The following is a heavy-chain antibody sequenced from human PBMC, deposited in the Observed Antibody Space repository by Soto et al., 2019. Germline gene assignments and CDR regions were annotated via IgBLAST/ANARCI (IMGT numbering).Heavy chain of an antibody. D-gene: IGHD4-17*01. CDR3: AREGTGALRWSSYYYGMDV. Sequence: QVQLVESGGGVVQPGRSLRLSCAASGFTFSSYGIHSVRQAPGKGLEWVAVIWYDGSNKYYADSVKGRFTISRDNSKNTLYLQMNSLRAEDTAVYYYAREGTGALRWSSYYYGMDVWGQGTTVTVSS. CDR2: IWYDGSNK. CDR1: GFTFSSYG. J-gene: IGHJ6*02. V-gene: IGHV3-33*01.